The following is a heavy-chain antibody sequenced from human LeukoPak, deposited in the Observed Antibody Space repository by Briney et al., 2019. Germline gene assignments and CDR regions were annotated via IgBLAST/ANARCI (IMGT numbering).Heavy chain of an antibody. J-gene: IGHJ4*02. V-gene: IGHV3-33*06. D-gene: IGHD4-11*01. CDR1: GFTFSHYG. CDR3: AKDAQRGFDYSNSLEY. Sequence: GRSLRLSCAASGFTFSHYGFHWVRQAPGKGLEWVAVIWSDGTNQFYADSVKGRFTISRDYSQKTVYLEMHSPRTEDTAMYYCAKDAQRGFDYSNSLEYWGPGTLVTVSS. CDR2: IWSDGTNQ.